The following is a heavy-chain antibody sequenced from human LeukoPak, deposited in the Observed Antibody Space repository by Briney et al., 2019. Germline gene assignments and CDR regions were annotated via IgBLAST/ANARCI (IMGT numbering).Heavy chain of an antibody. CDR3: ARRDYYGSGSPDF. J-gene: IGHJ4*02. CDR2: INWNGDRT. V-gene: IGHV3-20*04. Sequence: GGSLRLSCAASGFTFHDYDMSWVRQSPGKGLEWVSGINWNGDRTGYADSVKGRFTISRDNAKKSLYLQMNSLRAEDTALYYCARRDYYGSGSPDFWGQGTLVTVSS. CDR1: GFTFHDYD. D-gene: IGHD3-10*01.